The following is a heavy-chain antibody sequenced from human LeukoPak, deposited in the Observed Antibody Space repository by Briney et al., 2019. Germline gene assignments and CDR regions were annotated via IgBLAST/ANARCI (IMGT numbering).Heavy chain of an antibody. CDR1: GFTFSSYS. Sequence: GGSLRLSCAASGFTFSSYSMNWVRQAPGKGLEWVSSISSSSSYIYYADSVKGRFTISRDNAKNSLYLQMNSLRAEDTAVYYCARGPYCSSTSCYSDYWGQGTLVTVSS. V-gene: IGHV3-21*01. D-gene: IGHD2-2*01. CDR3: ARGPYCSSTSCYSDY. J-gene: IGHJ4*02. CDR2: ISSSSSYI.